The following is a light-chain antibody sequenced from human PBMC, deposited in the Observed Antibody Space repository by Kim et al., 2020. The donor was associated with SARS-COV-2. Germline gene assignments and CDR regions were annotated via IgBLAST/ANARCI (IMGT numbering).Light chain of an antibody. CDR2: GAS. CDR3: QQDYNLPV. J-gene: IGKJ2*01. V-gene: IGKV3D-7*01. CDR1: QSVSSSY. Sequence: PGERVTLSCRASQSVSSSYLTWYQQKPGQAPRLLIYGASTRATSIPARFSGSGSGTDFTLTISSLQPEDFAVYYCQQDYNLPVFGQGTKLEI.